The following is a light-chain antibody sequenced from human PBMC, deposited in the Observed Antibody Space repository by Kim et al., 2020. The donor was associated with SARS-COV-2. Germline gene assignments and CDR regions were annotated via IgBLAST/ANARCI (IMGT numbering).Light chain of an antibody. V-gene: IGLV4-69*01. J-gene: IGLJ3*02. CDR1: SGHTTYA. CDR2: LYNDGSH. Sequence: QLVLTQSPSASASLGASVKLTCTLSSGHTTYAIAWHQQQPEKGPRFLMKLYNDGSHTRGDGIPDRFSGSSSGAERYLTISSLQSEDEADYYCQTWGTGIWVFGGGTQLTVL. CDR3: QTWGTGIWV.